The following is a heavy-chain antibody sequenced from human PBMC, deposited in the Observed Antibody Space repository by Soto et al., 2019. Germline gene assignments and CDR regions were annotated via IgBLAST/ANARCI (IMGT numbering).Heavy chain of an antibody. CDR3: ASCPGDWYSGFDY. J-gene: IGHJ4*02. CDR2: IIPILGIA. Sequence: QVQLVQSGAEVKKPGSSVKVSCKASGGTFSSYTISWVRQAPGQGLAWMGRIIPILGIANYAQKFQGRVTITADKSTSTAYMELSSLRSEHTAVYYCASCPGDWYSGFDYWGQGTLVTVSS. D-gene: IGHD6-19*01. CDR1: GGTFSSYT. V-gene: IGHV1-69*02.